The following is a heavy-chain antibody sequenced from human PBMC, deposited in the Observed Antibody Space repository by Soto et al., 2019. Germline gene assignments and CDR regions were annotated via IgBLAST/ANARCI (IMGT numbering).Heavy chain of an antibody. CDR1: GFTLSDYY. J-gene: IGHJ4*02. CDR3: ARGTNAAPGIDY. D-gene: IGHD1-1*01. Sequence: AGPLRLSCAPSGFTLSDYYRSWIRQAPGKGLEGVSDFSSSGSTIYDADSMKGRLTISRDNAKNSLSVEVNSLRAEDTAVYYCARGTNAAPGIDYGCQGILVTVSS. CDR2: FSSSGSTI. V-gene: IGHV3-11*04.